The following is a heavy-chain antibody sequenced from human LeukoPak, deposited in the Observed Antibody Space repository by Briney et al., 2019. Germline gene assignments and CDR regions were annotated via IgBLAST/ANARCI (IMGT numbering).Heavy chain of an antibody. CDR3: AREMDPHDYGGYGPLFDY. J-gene: IGHJ4*02. V-gene: IGHV3-30-3*01. D-gene: IGHD4-17*01. Sequence: GGSLRLSCAASGFTFSSYAMHWVRQAPGKGLEWVAVISYDGSNKYYADSVKGRFTISRGNSKNTLYLQMNSLRAEDTAVYYCAREMDPHDYGGYGPLFDYWGQGTLVTVSS. CDR2: ISYDGSNK. CDR1: GFTFSSYA.